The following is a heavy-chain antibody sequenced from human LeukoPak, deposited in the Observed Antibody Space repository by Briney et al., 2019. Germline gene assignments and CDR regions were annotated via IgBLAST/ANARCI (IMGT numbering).Heavy chain of an antibody. CDR3: AREWAAAGFDP. CDR2: IYYSGST. Sequence: SETLSLTCTVSAGSTTSYYSGWIRHPPGNGLELIGYIYYSGSTNYNPSLKSRVTISVDTSKNQFSLKLSSVTAADTAVYYCAREWAAAGFDPWGQGTLVTVSS. D-gene: IGHD6-13*01. V-gene: IGHV4-59*01. J-gene: IGHJ5*02. CDR1: AGSTTSYY.